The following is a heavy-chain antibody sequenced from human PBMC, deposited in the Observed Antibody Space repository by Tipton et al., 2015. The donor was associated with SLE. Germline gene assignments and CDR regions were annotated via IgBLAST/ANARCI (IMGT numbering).Heavy chain of an antibody. Sequence: SLRLSCAASGFTVSSNYMSWVRQAPGKGLEWVAVIYAGGCTYYAASVKGRFTISRDNSKNTLYLQMNSLRAEDTAVYYCARGDYSSWGQGALVTVSS. J-gene: IGHJ4*02. CDR3: ARGDYSS. D-gene: IGHD6-13*01. CDR2: IYAGGCT. CDR1: GFTVSSNY. V-gene: IGHV3-53*01.